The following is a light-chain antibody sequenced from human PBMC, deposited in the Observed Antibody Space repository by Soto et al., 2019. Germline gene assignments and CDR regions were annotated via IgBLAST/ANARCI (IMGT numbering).Light chain of an antibody. Sequence: QSALTQPPSASGSPGQSVTISCTGTRSDVGGYNFVSWYRQHPGKAPKLLIYAVSQRPSGVPDRFSGSKSGNTASLTVSGLQAEDEADYYCISYAGSNNVVFGGGTKLTVL. CDR1: RSDVGGYNF. J-gene: IGLJ2*01. V-gene: IGLV2-8*01. CDR2: AVS. CDR3: ISYAGSNNVV.